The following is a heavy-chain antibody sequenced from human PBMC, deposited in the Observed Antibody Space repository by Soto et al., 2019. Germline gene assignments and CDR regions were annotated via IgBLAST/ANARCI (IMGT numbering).Heavy chain of an antibody. D-gene: IGHD3-16*02. Sequence: PGGSLRLSCGASGLTFSSYAMHWVRQAPGKGLEYVSVISSNGGSTDYANSVKGRFTISRDNSKNTLYLQMGSLRAEDMAVYYCARGIGYALDIWGQGTMVTVSS. CDR1: GLTFSSYA. CDR2: ISSNGGST. V-gene: IGHV3-64*01. J-gene: IGHJ3*02. CDR3: ARGIGYALDI.